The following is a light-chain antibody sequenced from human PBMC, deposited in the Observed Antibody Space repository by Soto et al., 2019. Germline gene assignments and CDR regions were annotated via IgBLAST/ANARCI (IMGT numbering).Light chain of an antibody. CDR1: SSEVGVYNY. Sequence: QSALTQPASVSGSPGQSITISCTGTSSEVGVYNYVSWFQQHPGEDPKLMIYDVSDRSSGVSNRFSGSKSGNTASLTIPGLQAEDEADYYCSSYTGSSTRVLGTWTKLTVL. J-gene: IGLJ1*01. CDR2: DVS. V-gene: IGLV2-14*01. CDR3: SSYTGSSTRV.